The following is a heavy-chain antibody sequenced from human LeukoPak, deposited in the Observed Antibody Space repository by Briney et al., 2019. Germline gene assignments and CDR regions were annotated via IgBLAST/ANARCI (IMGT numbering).Heavy chain of an antibody. CDR2: IYYSGST. Sequence: PSETLSLTCTVSGGSISSYYWSWIRQPPGKGLEWIGYIYYSGSTNYNPSLKSRVTISVDTSKNQFSLKLSSVTAADTGVYYCARVGDSSGYYRILDYWGQGTLVTVSS. D-gene: IGHD3-22*01. CDR3: ARVGDSSGYYRILDY. CDR1: GGSISSYY. V-gene: IGHV4-59*01. J-gene: IGHJ4*02.